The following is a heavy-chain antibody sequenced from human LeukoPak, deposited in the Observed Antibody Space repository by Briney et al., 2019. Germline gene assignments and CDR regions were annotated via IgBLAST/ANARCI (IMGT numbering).Heavy chain of an antibody. J-gene: IGHJ5*02. V-gene: IGHV4-59*08. D-gene: IGHD3-10*01. CDR2: IYYSGST. CDR1: GGSFSSYY. Sequence: SETLSLTCAVYGGSFSSYYWSWIRQPPGKGLEWIGYIYYSGSTNYNPSLKSRVTMSVDTSNNQLSLKLSSVTAADTAVYYCARQGTRGGTAWFDPWGQGTLVTVSS. CDR3: ARQGTRGGTAWFDP.